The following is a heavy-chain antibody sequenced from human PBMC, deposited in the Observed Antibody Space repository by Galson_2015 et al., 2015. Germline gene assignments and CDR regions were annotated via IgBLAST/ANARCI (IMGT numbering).Heavy chain of an antibody. D-gene: IGHD4-17*01. CDR2: ISSSGSTI. Sequence: SLRLSCAASGFTFSSYEMNWVRQAPGKGLEWVSYISSSGSTIYYADSVKGRFTISRDNAKNSLFLQMNSLRAEDTAVYYCARVRTVTTFLGHQDAWGQGTLVTVSS. J-gene: IGHJ5*02. V-gene: IGHV3-48*03. CDR3: ARVRTVTTFLGHQDA. CDR1: GFTFSSYE.